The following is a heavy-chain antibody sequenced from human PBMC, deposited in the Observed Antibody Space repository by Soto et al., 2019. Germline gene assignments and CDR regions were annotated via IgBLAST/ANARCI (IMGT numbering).Heavy chain of an antibody. CDR1: EFSFTNYA. CDR2: IWYDGNKK. D-gene: IGHD3-22*01. J-gene: IGHJ3*01. Sequence: GGSLRLSCAASEFSFTNYAMHWVRQAPGKGLEWVAFIWYDGNKKFHADSVKGRFTISRDNSRNTLYLQMNSVRAEDTAVYYCARDAYYYDGSGYYPQWQDAFDVWGQGTMVTVSS. CDR3: ARDAYYYDGSGYYPQWQDAFDV. V-gene: IGHV3-33*01.